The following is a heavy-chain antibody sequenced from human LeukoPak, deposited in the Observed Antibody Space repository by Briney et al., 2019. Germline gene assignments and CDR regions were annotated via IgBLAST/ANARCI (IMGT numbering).Heavy chain of an antibody. Sequence: SETLSLTCTVSGGSISSYYWSWIRQPPGKGLEWIGYIYYSGSTNYNPSLKSRVTISVDTSKNQFSLKLSSVTAADTAVYYCAGIPLVTYYYYGMDVWGQGTTVTVSS. CDR3: AGIPLVTYYYYGMDV. D-gene: IGHD6-6*01. CDR2: IYYSGST. J-gene: IGHJ6*02. V-gene: IGHV4-59*12. CDR1: GGSISSYY.